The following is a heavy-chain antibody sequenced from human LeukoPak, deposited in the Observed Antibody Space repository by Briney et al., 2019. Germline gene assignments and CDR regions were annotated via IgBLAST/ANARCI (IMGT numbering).Heavy chain of an antibody. J-gene: IGHJ3*01. Sequence: GGSLRLSCAASGFTFSSYWMSWVRQAPVKGLEWVANIKQDGSEKYYVDSVKGRFTISRDNAKNSLYLQMNSLRAEDTAVYYCARDATLHYYDSSGYTHDAFHLWGQRTMDTVSS. CDR2: IKQDGSEK. V-gene: IGHV3-7*01. D-gene: IGHD3-22*01. CDR1: GFTFSSYW. CDR3: ARDATLHYYDSSGYTHDAFHL.